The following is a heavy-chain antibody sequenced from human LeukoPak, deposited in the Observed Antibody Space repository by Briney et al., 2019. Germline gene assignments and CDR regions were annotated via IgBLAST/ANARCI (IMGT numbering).Heavy chain of an antibody. V-gene: IGHV3-9*03. Sequence: QPGGSLRLSCAASGFTFDDYAMHWVRQAPGKGLEWVSGISWNSGSIGYADSVKGRFTISRDNAKNSPYLQMNSLRAEDMALYYFAKSPSYYYDSSGYFDYWGQGTLVTVSS. CDR1: GFTFDDYA. D-gene: IGHD3-22*01. CDR2: ISWNSGSI. CDR3: AKSPSYYYDSSGYFDY. J-gene: IGHJ4*02.